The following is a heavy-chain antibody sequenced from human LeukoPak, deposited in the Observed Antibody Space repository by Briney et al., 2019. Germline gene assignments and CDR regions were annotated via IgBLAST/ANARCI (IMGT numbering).Heavy chain of an antibody. V-gene: IGHV3-23*01. CDR2: ISVSDGST. J-gene: IGHJ5*02. D-gene: IGHD2-15*01. CDR3: AKDFVVVVAATDWFDP. Sequence: PGGSLRLSCAASGFTFSSYAMSWVRQAPGKGLEWASAISVSDGSTYYADSVKGRFTISRDNSKNTLYLQMNSLRAEDTAVYYCAKDFVVVVAATDWFDPWGQGTLVTVSS. CDR1: GFTFSSYA.